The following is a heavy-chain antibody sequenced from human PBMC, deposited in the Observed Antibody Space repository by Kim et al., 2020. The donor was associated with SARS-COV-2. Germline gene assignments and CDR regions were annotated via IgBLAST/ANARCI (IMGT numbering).Heavy chain of an antibody. Sequence: GGSLRLSCAASGFTVSSNYMSWVRQAPGKGLEWVSVIYSGGSTYYADSVKGRFTISRDNSKNTLYLQMNSLRAEDTAVYYCARDLTNYYGSGSYMTGWGQGTLVTVSS. CDR3: ARDLTNYYGSGSYMTG. CDR1: GFTVSSNY. CDR2: IYSGGST. V-gene: IGHV3-53*01. D-gene: IGHD3-10*01. J-gene: IGHJ4*02.